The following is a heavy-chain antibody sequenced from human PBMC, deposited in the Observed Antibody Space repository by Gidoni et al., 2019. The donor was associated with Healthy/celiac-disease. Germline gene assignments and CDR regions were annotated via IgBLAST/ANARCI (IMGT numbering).Heavy chain of an antibody. Sequence: EVQLVESGGGLVQPGGSLRPSCPASGFPFSSYEMNWVRQAQGKGLEWVSYISSSGSTIYYADSVKGRFTISRDNAKNSLYLQMNSLRAEDTAVYYCARGGNDFWSGYYTGYYMDVWGKGTTVTVSS. V-gene: IGHV3-48*03. D-gene: IGHD3-3*01. CDR3: ARGGNDFWSGYYTGYYMDV. CDR2: ISSSGSTI. J-gene: IGHJ6*03. CDR1: GFPFSSYE.